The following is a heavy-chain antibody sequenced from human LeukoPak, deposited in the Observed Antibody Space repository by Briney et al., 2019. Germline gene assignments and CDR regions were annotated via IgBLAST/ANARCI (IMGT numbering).Heavy chain of an antibody. D-gene: IGHD2-15*01. J-gene: IGHJ5*02. Sequence: ASVTVSCKASGYTFTSYYMHWVRQAPGQGLEWMGIINPSGGSTSYAQKFQGRVTMTRDMSTSTVYMELSSLRSEDTAVYYCARVNRVAQFDPWGQGTLVTVSS. CDR3: ARVNRVAQFDP. CDR2: INPSGGST. CDR1: GYTFTSYY. V-gene: IGHV1-46*01.